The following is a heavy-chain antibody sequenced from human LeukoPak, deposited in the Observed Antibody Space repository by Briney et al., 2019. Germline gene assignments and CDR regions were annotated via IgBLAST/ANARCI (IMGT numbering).Heavy chain of an antibody. D-gene: IGHD6-6*01. J-gene: IGHJ4*02. Sequence: AEPLSLTCSVSCRSVRSCYWSCIRQPPGKGLVGYGYVYYTGSTNYNPSLKSRVTMFEDKSKNQFSLRLYSVTVADTAVYYCARHFASSSSSYFDYWGQGSLVTVSS. CDR3: ARHFASSSSSYFDY. V-gene: IGHV4-59*08. CDR2: VYYTGST. CDR1: CRSVRSCY.